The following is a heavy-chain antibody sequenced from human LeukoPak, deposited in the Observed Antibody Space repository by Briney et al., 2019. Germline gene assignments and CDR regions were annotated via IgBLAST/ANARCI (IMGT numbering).Heavy chain of an antibody. Sequence: GGSLRLSCAASGFSFSTYAMNWVRQAPGKGREWVAYICSSGGTIYYADSVKGRFTISRDNAKNSLFLQMSSLRDEDTAVYFCARKLALWGQGTLVTVSS. CDR2: ICSSGGTI. J-gene: IGHJ4*02. CDR3: ARKLAL. CDR1: GFSFSTYA. V-gene: IGHV3-48*02.